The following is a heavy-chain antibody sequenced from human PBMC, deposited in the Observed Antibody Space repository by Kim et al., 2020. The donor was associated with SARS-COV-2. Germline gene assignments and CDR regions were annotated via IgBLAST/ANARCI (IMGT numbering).Heavy chain of an antibody. J-gene: IGHJ4*02. Sequence: GSTNYNPSLKGRVTISVDTSKNQFSLKLSSVTATDTAVYYCARGRLQFDYWGQGTLVTVSS. CDR3: ARGRLQFDY. V-gene: IGHV4-59*09. D-gene: IGHD6-25*01. CDR2: GST.